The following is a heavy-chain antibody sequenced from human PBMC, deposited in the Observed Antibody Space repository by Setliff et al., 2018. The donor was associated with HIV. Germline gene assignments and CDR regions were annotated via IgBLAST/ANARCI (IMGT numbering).Heavy chain of an antibody. J-gene: IGHJ4*02. Sequence: GGSLRLSCAASGFRFNIYAMTWVRQAPGKGLQWVSSISGSGSTTNYADSVKGRFTISRDNSKSTLYLQMNSLRDGDTAVYYCAKDARWNYVGFDYWGQGTLVTVSS. D-gene: IGHD1-7*01. CDR3: AKDARWNYVGFDY. CDR1: GFRFNIYA. CDR2: ISGSGSTT. V-gene: IGHV3-23*01.